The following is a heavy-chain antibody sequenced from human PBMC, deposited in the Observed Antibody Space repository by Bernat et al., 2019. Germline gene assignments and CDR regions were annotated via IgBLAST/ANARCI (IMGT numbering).Heavy chain of an antibody. V-gene: IGHV3-21*01. Sequence: EVQLVESGGGLVKPGGSLRLSCAASGFTFSSYSMNWVRQAPGKGLEWVSSISRSSSYIYYADSVKGRFTISRDNAKNSLYLQMNSLRAEDTAVYYCARDTSPLPPSSSWYGPYYYGMDVWGQGTTVTVSS. D-gene: IGHD6-13*01. CDR1: GFTFSSYS. J-gene: IGHJ6*02. CDR3: ARDTSPLPPSSSWYGPYYYGMDV. CDR2: ISRSSSYI.